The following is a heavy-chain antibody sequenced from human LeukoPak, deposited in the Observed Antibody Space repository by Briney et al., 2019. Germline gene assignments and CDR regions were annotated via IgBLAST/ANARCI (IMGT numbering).Heavy chain of an antibody. CDR2: IYNSRNT. CDR3: ARRNILTEGEAFDI. Sequence: PSETLSLTCTVSGGSISSYYWTWIWQLPGKGLEWIGFIYNSRNTNYNPSLKSRVTISFDTSKNQFSLKLSSVTAADTAVYYCARRNILTEGEAFDIWGQGTMVTVS. CDR1: GGSISSYY. J-gene: IGHJ3*02. V-gene: IGHV4-59*08. D-gene: IGHD3-9*01.